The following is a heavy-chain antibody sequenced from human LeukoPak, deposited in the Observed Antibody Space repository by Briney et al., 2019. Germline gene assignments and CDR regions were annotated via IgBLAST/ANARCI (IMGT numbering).Heavy chain of an antibody. Sequence: SETLSLTCTVSGGSISSYYWSWIRQPPGKGLEWIGYIYYSGSTNYNPSLKSRVTISVDTSKNQFSLKLSSVTAADTAVYYCARGPPRYSNYFWFDPWGQGTLVTVSS. CDR1: GGSISSYY. D-gene: IGHD4-11*01. V-gene: IGHV4-59*01. CDR2: IYYSGST. CDR3: ARGPPRYSNYFWFDP. J-gene: IGHJ5*02.